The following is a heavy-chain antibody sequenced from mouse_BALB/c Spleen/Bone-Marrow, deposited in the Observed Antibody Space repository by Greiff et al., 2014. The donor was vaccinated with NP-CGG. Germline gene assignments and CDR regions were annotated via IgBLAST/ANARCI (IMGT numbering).Heavy chain of an antibody. CDR2: IWGGGST. D-gene: IGHD1-1*01. CDR3: AKLGRSYYYFDV. V-gene: IGHV2-6-5*01. J-gene: IGHJ1*01. Sequence: VQLVESGPGLVAPSQSPSIACTVSGFSLTDYGVSWIRQPPGKGLEWLGVIWGGGSTYYNSALKSRLSISKDNSKSQVFLKMNSLQTVDTAMYYCAKLGRSYYYFDVWGAGTTVTVSS. CDR1: GFSLTDYG.